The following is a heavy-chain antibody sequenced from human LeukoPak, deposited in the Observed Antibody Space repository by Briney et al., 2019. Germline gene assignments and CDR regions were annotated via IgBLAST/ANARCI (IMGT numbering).Heavy chain of an antibody. CDR1: GFTFSYYA. CDR2: ISGSGGST. V-gene: IGHV3-23*01. Sequence: GGSLRLSCAASGFTFSYYAMSWVRQAPGKGLEWVSDISGSGGSTYYTGSVKGRFTISRDNSKNTVYLQMSSLRAEDTAVYYCAKGASEYSDSSGQVDYWGQGTLVTVSS. J-gene: IGHJ4*02. D-gene: IGHD3-22*01. CDR3: AKGASEYSDSSGQVDY.